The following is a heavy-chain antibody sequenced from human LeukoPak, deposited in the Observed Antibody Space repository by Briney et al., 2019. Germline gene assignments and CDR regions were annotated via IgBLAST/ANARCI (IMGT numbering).Heavy chain of an antibody. CDR1: GGSISSYY. CDR2: ISSSGSNI. CDR3: ARDHGSWYYYYYYMDV. J-gene: IGHJ6*03. Sequence: LSLTCTVSGGSISSYYWSWLRQAPGKGREGGSYISSSGSNIYYADSVKGRFPISRDNAKNSLYLQMNSLRAEDTAVYYCARDHGSWYYYYYYMDVWGKGTTVTVSS. V-gene: IGHV3-11*04. D-gene: IGHD6-13*01.